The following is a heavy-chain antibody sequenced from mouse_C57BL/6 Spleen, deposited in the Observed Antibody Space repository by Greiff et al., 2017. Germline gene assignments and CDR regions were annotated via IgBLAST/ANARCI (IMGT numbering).Heavy chain of an antibody. J-gene: IGHJ4*01. V-gene: IGHV5-17*01. CDR2: ISSGSSTI. Sequence: EVQRVESGGGLVKPGGSLKLSCAASGFTFSDYGMHWVRQAPEKGLEWVAYISSGSSTIYYADTVKGRFTISRDNAKNTLFLQMTRLRSEDTAMYYCARGAAPYAMDYWGQGTSVTVSS. CDR3: ARGAAPYAMDY. D-gene: IGHD6-1*01. CDR1: GFTFSDYG.